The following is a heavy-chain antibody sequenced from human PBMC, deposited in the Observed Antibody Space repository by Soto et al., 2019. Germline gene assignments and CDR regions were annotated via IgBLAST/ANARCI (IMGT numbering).Heavy chain of an antibody. CDR2: LHSDGWTT. CDR1: GYIFSSYW. J-gene: IGHJ6*02. CDR3: ARQLPTAIRGGHYYSYGMDV. Sequence: EVQLVESGGGLVQPGGSLRLSCAASGYIFSSYWMHWVRQAPGKGLVWVSRLHSDGWTTRYADSVKGRFTISRDNAKNTLYLQMNRLIAEDTAVYYCARQLPTAIRGGHYYSYGMDVWGQGTTVTVSS. V-gene: IGHV3-74*01. D-gene: IGHD2-2*02.